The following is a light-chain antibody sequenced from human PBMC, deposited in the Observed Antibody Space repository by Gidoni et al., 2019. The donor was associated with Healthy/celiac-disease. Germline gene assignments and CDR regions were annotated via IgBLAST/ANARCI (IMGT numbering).Light chain of an antibody. J-gene: IGKJ2*01. Sequence: EIVLTQSPGTLSLSPGERATLSCRASKSVSSSYLAWYQKKLGQAPRLLIYGASSRATGIPDWFSGSGSGTDFTLTISRLEPEDFAVYYCQQYGSSRYTFGQGTKLEIK. CDR2: GAS. CDR1: KSVSSSY. V-gene: IGKV3-20*01. CDR3: QQYGSSRYT.